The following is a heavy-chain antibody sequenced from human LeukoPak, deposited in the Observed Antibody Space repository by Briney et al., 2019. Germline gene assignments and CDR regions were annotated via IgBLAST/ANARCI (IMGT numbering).Heavy chain of an antibody. D-gene: IGHD6-19*01. Sequence: RGSLRLSCAASGFTFSDYYMSWIRQAPGKGLEWVSYISSSGSTIYYADSVKGRFTISRDNAKNSLYLQMNSLRAEDTAVYYCARERGKYSSGSTVDYWGQGTLVTVSS. J-gene: IGHJ4*02. CDR2: ISSSGSTI. V-gene: IGHV3-11*01. CDR1: GFTFSDYY. CDR3: ARERGKYSSGSTVDY.